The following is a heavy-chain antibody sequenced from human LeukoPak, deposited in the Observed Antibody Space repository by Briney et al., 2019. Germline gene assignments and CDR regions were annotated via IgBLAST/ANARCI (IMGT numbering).Heavy chain of an antibody. Sequence: ASVKVSCKASGYTFTSYGISWVRQAPGQGFEWMGWISAYNGNTNYAQKLQGRVTMTTDTSTSTAYMELRSLRSDDTAVYYCARADSSSWYNYFDYWGRGTLVTVSS. CDR3: ARADSSSWYNYFDY. J-gene: IGHJ4*02. CDR1: GYTFTSYG. CDR2: ISAYNGNT. V-gene: IGHV1-18*01. D-gene: IGHD6-13*01.